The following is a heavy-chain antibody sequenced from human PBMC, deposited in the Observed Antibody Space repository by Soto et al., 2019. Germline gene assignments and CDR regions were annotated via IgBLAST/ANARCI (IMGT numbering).Heavy chain of an antibody. D-gene: IGHD1-26*01. CDR1: GGTFSSYA. CDR3: AREGGIVGATQIGNWFDP. V-gene: IGHV1-69*12. Sequence: QVQLVQSGAAVKKPGSSVKVSCKASGGTFSSYAISWVRQAPGQGLEWMGGIIPIFGTANYAQKFQGRVTITADESTSTAYMELSSLRSEDTAVYYCAREGGIVGATQIGNWFDPWGQGTLVTVSS. CDR2: IIPIFGTA. J-gene: IGHJ5*02.